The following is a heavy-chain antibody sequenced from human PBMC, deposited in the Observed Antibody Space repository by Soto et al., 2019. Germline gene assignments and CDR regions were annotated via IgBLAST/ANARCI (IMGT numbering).Heavy chain of an antibody. CDR2: IYYNGNT. J-gene: IGHJ6*02. V-gene: IGHV4-30-4*08. CDR3: ARDLWVEPELYYYGMDV. D-gene: IGHD1-1*01. Sequence: QVQLQESGPGLVKPSQTLSLTCTLSGVSITSGAYYWTWVRQHPGKGLEWIGYIYYNGNTYFSPSLKSRLTISIDTSKNHFSLRLTSVTAADTAVYYCARDLWVEPELYYYGMDVWGQGTTVTVSS. CDR1: GVSITSGAYY.